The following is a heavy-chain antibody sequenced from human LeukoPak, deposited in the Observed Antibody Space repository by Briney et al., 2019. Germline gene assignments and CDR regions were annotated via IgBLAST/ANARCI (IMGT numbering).Heavy chain of an antibody. Sequence: SETLSLTCAVYGGSFSGYYWSWIRQPPGKGLEWIGEINHSGSTNYNPSLKSRVTISVDTSKNQLSLKLSSVTAADTAVYYCARFKYYYGSGSYLSRFDYWGQGTLVTVSS. J-gene: IGHJ4*02. D-gene: IGHD3-10*01. CDR1: GGSFSGYY. V-gene: IGHV4-34*01. CDR3: ARFKYYYGSGSYLSRFDY. CDR2: INHSGST.